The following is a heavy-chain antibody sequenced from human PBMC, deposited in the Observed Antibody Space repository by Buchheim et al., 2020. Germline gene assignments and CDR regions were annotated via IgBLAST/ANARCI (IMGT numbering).Heavy chain of an antibody. V-gene: IGHV4-61*02. D-gene: IGHD4-17*01. CDR2: IFTRGDT. CDR1: GGSISSDNYS. CDR3: ARGYGDYAILGL. Sequence: QVQLQESGPGLVEPSQTLSLTCTVSGGSISSDNYSWTWIRQPAGKRLEWVGRIFTRGDTNFHPSLKSRVTISMDTSKKQFSLRLSSVSAADTAVYYCARGYGDYAILGLWGQGAL. J-gene: IGHJ4*02.